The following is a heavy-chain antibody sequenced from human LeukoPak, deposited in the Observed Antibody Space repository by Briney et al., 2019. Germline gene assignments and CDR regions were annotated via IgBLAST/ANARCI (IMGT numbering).Heavy chain of an antibody. CDR1: GGSFSGYY. CDR2: INHSGST. Sequence: SETLSLTCAVYGGSFSGYYWSWIRQPPGKGLEWIGEINHSGSTNYNPSLKSRVTISVGTSKNQFSLKLSSVTAADTAVYYCARGQWLVGRTFYYYYYYMDVWGKGTTVTVSS. J-gene: IGHJ6*03. CDR3: ARGQWLVGRTFYYYYYYMDV. D-gene: IGHD6-19*01. V-gene: IGHV4-34*01.